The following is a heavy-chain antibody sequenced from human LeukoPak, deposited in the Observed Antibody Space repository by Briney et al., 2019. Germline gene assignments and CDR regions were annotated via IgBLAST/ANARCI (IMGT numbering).Heavy chain of an antibody. Sequence: SETLSLTCTVSGFSISSYYWSWIRQPPGKGLEWIGYIYYSGSTNYNPSLKSRVTISVDTSKNQFSLKLSSVTAADTAVYYCARASGLAARGADYWGQGTLVTVSS. CDR2: IYYSGST. D-gene: IGHD6-6*01. V-gene: IGHV4-59*01. J-gene: IGHJ4*02. CDR3: ARASGLAARGADY. CDR1: GFSISSYY.